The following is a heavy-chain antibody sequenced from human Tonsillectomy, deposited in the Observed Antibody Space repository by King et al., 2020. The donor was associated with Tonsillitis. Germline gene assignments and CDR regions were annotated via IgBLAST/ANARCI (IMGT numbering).Heavy chain of an antibody. J-gene: IGHJ6*02. V-gene: IGHV3-30*03. Sequence: VQLVESGGGVVQPGRSLRLSCAASDFIFYSYAMHWVRQAPGKGLEWVAVVSRDGSSRYYGDSVKGRFTSSREDSKNTLYLHMNSLRPEDTAVYYCARAMDYYGKMGVGLDVWGQGTTVTVSS. D-gene: IGHD3-10*01. CDR3: ARAMDYYGKMGVGLDV. CDR1: DFIFYSYA. CDR2: VSRDGSSR.